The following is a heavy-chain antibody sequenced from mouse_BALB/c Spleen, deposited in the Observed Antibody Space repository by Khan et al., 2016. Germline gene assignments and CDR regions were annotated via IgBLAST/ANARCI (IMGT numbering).Heavy chain of an antibody. V-gene: IGHV5-6*01. J-gene: IGHJ1*01. CDR2: ISSGGSYT. CDR1: GFTFSSYG. D-gene: IGHD2-3*01. Sequence: EVELVESGGDLVKPGGSLKLSCAASGFTFSSYGMSWVRQTPDKRLEWVATISSGGSYTYYPVSVKGRFTLSRDNAKNTPYLPQSSLNAEAPAMYYCERDYDDWYFAVWGAGTTVTVSA. CDR3: ERDYDDWYFAV.